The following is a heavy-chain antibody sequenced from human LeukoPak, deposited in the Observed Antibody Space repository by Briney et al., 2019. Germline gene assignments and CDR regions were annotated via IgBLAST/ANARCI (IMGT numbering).Heavy chain of an antibody. CDR1: GYTFTSYG. CDR3: ARDSQHQLPLGFDY. CDR2: ISAYNGNT. D-gene: IGHD2-2*01. Sequence: ASVKVSCKASGYTFTSYGISWVRQAPGQGREWMGWISAYNGNTNYAQKLQGRVTMTTDTSTSTAYMELRSLRSDDTAVYYCARDSQHQLPLGFDYWGQGTLVTVSS. J-gene: IGHJ4*02. V-gene: IGHV1-18*01.